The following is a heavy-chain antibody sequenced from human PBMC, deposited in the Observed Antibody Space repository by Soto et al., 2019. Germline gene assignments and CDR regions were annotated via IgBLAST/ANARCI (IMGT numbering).Heavy chain of an antibody. CDR1: GFTLRNYA. CDR2: ISANDVGT. D-gene: IGHD1-20*01. V-gene: IGHV3-23*01. Sequence: GGSLRLSCEASGFTLRNYAMTWVRQAPGKGLEWVSLISANDVGTYYAESVKTRFTISTDQSRNTVYLQMDSLRADDTAIYYCVKSKYDHNWDKRHPFDYWDQGILVT. CDR3: VKSKYDHNWDKRHPFDY. J-gene: IGHJ4*02.